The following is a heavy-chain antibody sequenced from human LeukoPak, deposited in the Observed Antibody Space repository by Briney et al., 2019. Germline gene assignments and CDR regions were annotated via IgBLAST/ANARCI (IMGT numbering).Heavy chain of an antibody. CDR1: GYTFTSYY. CDR3: ARDGGYKYRAFDI. CDR2: INPSGGST. D-gene: IGHD5-24*01. V-gene: IGHV1-46*01. Sequence: ASVKVSCKASGYTFTSYYMHWVRQAPGQGLEWMGIINPSGGSTSYAQKFQGRVTMTRDMSTSTLYMELSSLRSEDMAVYYCARDGGYKYRAFDIWGQGTMVIVSS. J-gene: IGHJ3*02.